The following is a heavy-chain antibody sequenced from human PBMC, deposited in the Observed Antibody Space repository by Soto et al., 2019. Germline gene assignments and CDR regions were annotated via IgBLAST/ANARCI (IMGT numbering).Heavy chain of an antibody. CDR1: GGSISSGDYY. Sequence: PSETLSLTCTVSGGSISSGDYYWSWIRQPPGKGLEWIGYFYYSGLTSYNPSLKSRVTISRATSKNQFYLKLSSVTTADTAVYYCARSRSYYVEDFQKWGQGTLVTVSS. J-gene: IGHJ1*01. CDR3: ARSRSYYVEDFQK. V-gene: IGHV4-30-4*01. CDR2: FYYSGLT. D-gene: IGHD1-26*01.